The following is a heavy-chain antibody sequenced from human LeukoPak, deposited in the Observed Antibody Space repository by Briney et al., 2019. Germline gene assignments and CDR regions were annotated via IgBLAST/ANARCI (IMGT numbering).Heavy chain of an antibody. D-gene: IGHD3-22*01. Sequence: ASVKVSCKASGYTFTSYGMSWVRPAAGQGLDWMVWISAYNGNTNYAQKLQGRVTMTTDTSTSTAYMELRSLRSDDTAVYYCAYSYDTDAFDIWGQGTMVTVSS. CDR2: ISAYNGNT. CDR1: GYTFTSYG. J-gene: IGHJ3*02. CDR3: AYSYDTDAFDI. V-gene: IGHV1-18*01.